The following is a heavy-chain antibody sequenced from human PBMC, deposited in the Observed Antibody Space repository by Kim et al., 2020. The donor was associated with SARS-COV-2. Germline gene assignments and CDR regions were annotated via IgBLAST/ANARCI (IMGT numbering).Heavy chain of an antibody. CDR2: IYYSGST. CDR3: ARTRISMIVVVTHFDY. CDR1: GGSISSGGYY. Sequence: SETLSLTCTVSGGSISSGGYYWSWNRQHPGKGLEWIGYIYYSGSTYYNPSHNSRVTISVDTSKNQFSLKLSSVTAADTAVYYCARTRISMIVVVTHFDY. D-gene: IGHD3-22*01. V-gene: IGHV4-31*03. J-gene: IGHJ4*01.